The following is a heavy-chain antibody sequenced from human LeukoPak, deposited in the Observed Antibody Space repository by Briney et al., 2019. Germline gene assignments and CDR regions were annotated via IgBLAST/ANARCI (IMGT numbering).Heavy chain of an antibody. CDR2: ISGSGGST. CDR3: AKGVSGPYYYYGMDV. D-gene: IGHD3-10*01. CDR1: GFTFSSYA. J-gene: IGHJ6*02. Sequence: GGSLRLSCAASGFTFSSYAMNWVRQAPGKGLEWVSAISGSGGSTYYADSVKGRFTISRDNSKNTLYLQMNSLRAEDTAVYYCAKGVSGPYYYYGMDVWGQGTTVTVSS. V-gene: IGHV3-23*01.